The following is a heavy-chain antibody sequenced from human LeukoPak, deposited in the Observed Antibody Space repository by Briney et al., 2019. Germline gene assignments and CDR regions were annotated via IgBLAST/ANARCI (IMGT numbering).Heavy chain of an antibody. V-gene: IGHV4-34*01. Sequence: SGTLSLTCAVSGGSCSGYYCSWIRQPPGKGLEWGGEINYRRSTNHSTLRKSRVTISQDTFKKQVSLKQTSVTAADTAVYYCARHGLVAARHAFDIWGQGTRVTDSS. CDR1: GGSCSGYY. CDR3: ARHGLVAARHAFDI. D-gene: IGHD2-15*01. CDR2: INYRRST. J-gene: IGHJ3*02.